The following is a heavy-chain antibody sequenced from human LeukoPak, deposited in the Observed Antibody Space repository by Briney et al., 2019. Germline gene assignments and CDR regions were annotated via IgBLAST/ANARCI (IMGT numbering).Heavy chain of an antibody. CDR2: IVPFYGTA. V-gene: IGHV1-69*13. J-gene: IGHJ1*01. D-gene: IGHD6-19*01. CDR3: ARVSKDGNSGWAAEYFQD. CDR1: GGTFGSYA. Sequence: ASVKVSCKASGGTFGSYAIGWVRQAPGQGLEWMGGIVPFYGTAIYAQKFQDRVTITADESTRTAYVELSSLRSEDTAVYFCARVSKDGNSGWAAEYFQDWGQGTVVTVSS.